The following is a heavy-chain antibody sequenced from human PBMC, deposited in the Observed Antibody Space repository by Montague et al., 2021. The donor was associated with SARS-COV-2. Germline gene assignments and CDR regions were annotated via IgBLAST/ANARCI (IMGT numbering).Heavy chain of an antibody. CDR2: IYHSGST. CDR3: ASRGAGWFGSNPERFDY. J-gene: IGHJ4*02. D-gene: IGHD3-10*01. CDR1: GGSISSSNW. V-gene: IGHV4-4*02. Sequence: SETLSLTCAVSGGSISSSNWWSWVRQPPGEGLEWIGEIYHSGSTXXNPXXXSRVTISVDKSKNQFSLKLSSVTAADTAVYYCASRGAGWFGSNPERFDYWGQGTLVTVSS.